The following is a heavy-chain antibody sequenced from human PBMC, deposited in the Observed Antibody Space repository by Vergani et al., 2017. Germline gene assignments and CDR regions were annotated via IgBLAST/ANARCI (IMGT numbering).Heavy chain of an antibody. CDR3: ARVGTSSNRDYFDY. CDR2: INPNSGGT. CDR1: GYTFTGYF. Sequence: QVQVVQSGAEVKKSGASVKVSCKASGYTFTGYFMHWVRQAPGQGLEWMGWINPNSGGTNYAQKFQGRVTMTRDTSISTAYMELSNLRSDDTAVYYCARVGTSSNRDYFDYWGQGTLVTVSS. V-gene: IGHV1-2*02. J-gene: IGHJ4*02. D-gene: IGHD2-2*01.